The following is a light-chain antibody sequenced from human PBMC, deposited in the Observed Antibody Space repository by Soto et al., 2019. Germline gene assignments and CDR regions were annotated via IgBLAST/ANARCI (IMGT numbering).Light chain of an antibody. Sequence: EILLTQSPGTLSLSPGERPTLSCRASQSVSSSYLAWYQQKPGQAPRLLIYGASTRATGIPDRFSGSGSGTDFTLTISRLEPEDFAVYYCQQYGSSPWTFGQGTKVDIK. CDR2: GAS. V-gene: IGKV3-20*01. CDR3: QQYGSSPWT. CDR1: QSVSSSY. J-gene: IGKJ1*01.